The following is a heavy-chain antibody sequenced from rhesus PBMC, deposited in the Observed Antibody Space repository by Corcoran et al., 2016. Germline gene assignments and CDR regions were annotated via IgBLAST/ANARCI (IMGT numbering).Heavy chain of an antibody. J-gene: IGHJ4*01. CDR2: LVHKTHGWTA. CDR1: GFTFSYYY. CDR3: ARGRIAAALFDY. V-gene: IGHV3S22*01. D-gene: IGHD6-31*01. Sequence: EVQLVESGGGLVQPGGSLRLSCAASGFTFSYYYMSWVRQAPGKGPEWVGLLVHKTHGWTAEYVASVKCRFTHSRAYSKSIAGLQMHSLRTEDTAVYYCARGRIAAALFDYGGQGVLVTVSS.